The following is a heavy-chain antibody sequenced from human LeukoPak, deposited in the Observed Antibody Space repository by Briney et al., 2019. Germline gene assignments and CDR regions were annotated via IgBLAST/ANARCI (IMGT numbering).Heavy chain of an antibody. V-gene: IGHV4-39*07. D-gene: IGHD3-22*01. CDR2: IYYSGST. CDR1: GGSISSSSYY. CDR3: ARDRYYHDSSGCYDY. Sequence: SETLSLTCTVSGGSISSSSYYWGWIRQPPGKGLEWIGSIYYSGSTYYNPSLKSRVTISVDTSKNQFSLKLSSVTAADTAVYYCARDRYYHDSSGCYDYWGQGTLVTVSS. J-gene: IGHJ4*02.